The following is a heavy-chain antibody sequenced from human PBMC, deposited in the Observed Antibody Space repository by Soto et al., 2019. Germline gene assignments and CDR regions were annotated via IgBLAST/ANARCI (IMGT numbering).Heavy chain of an antibody. D-gene: IGHD3-22*01. V-gene: IGHV4-59*02. J-gene: IGHJ5*02. Sequence: QMQLQASGPGLVKPSETLSLTCNVSGASVSNGYWSWIRQPPGKGLEWIGFMYFGGSFNYNPSLTSRDTIAVETSKNQFSMKLTSVTASDTAVYYCARRYYDSTGFAVDPWGQGTRVTVSS. CDR1: GASVSNGY. CDR2: MYFGGSF. CDR3: ARRYYDSTGFAVDP.